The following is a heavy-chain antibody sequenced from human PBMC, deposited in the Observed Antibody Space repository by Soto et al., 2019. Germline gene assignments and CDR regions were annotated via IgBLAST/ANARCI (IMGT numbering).Heavy chain of an antibody. J-gene: IGHJ4*02. CDR1: GFTCISHT. CDR2: ISGSGSP. CDR3: SREVQPVFRREYDY. Sequence: EVQLVESGGGLVKPGGSLRLSCAVSGFTCISHTLNWVRQAPGKGLEWVSSISGSGSPYYADSVKGRFTISRDNAQNSLYLQMSSLRAEDTAVYNCSREVQPVFRREYDYWGQGTLVTVSS. V-gene: IGHV3-21*04.